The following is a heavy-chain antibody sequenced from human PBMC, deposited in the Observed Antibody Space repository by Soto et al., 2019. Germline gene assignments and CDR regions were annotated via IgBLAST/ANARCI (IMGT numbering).Heavy chain of an antibody. CDR2: ISYSGETK. V-gene: IGHV3-48*02. CDR3: VRGVVVVVGSTAENFDH. CDR1: GFTFTKYS. D-gene: IGHD2-15*01. Sequence: GGSLRLSCVTSGFTFTKYSMNWVRQAPGKGLEWVSYISYSGETKYYADSLKGRYAISRDDAKNSVYLQMNSLRDEDTAFYYCVRGVVVVVGSTAENFDHCGQGTLVTVSS. J-gene: IGHJ4*02.